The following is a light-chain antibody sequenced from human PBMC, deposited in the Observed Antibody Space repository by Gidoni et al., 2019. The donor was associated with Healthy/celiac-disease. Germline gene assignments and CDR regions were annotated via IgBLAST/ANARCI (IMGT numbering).Light chain of an antibody. Sequence: ATRITHSPSSLSASTGDRVTITCRASQRISSYLVWYQQKPGKAPKLLIYVASTLQSGVPSRFSGSGSGTDFTLTISSLQSEDFATYYCQQYYSYPRTFGQGTKVEIK. CDR1: QRISSY. J-gene: IGKJ1*01. V-gene: IGKV1-8*01. CDR3: QQYYSYPRT. CDR2: VAS.